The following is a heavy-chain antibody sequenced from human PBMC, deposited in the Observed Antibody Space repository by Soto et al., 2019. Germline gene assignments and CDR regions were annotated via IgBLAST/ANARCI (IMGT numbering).Heavy chain of an antibody. CDR1: GCTGSSNY. J-gene: IGHJ6*02. V-gene: IGHV3-53*01. D-gene: IGHD3-3*01. Sequence: GSLRHSCAASGCTGSSNYMSLVRQATGKGLEWVSVIYSGGSTYYSDSVKGRFTISRDNSKNTLYLQMNSLRAEDTAVYYCARADGFWSGYPPPSYYYYGMDVWGQGTTVTVSS. CDR2: IYSGGST. CDR3: ARADGFWSGYPPPSYYYYGMDV.